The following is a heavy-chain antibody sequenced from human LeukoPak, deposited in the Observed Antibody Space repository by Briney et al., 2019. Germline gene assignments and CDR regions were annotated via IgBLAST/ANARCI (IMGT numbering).Heavy chain of an antibody. CDR1: GGSFSGYY. D-gene: IGHD5-12*01. CDR3: ARDYRGYSGYARAGFDQ. CDR2: INHSGST. Sequence: SETLSLTCAVYGGSFSGYYWSWIRQPPGKGLEWIGEINHSGSTNYNPSLKSRVTISVDKSKNQFSLKLSSVTAADTAVYYCARDYRGYSGYARAGFDQWGQGTLVTVSS. J-gene: IGHJ4*02. V-gene: IGHV4-34*01.